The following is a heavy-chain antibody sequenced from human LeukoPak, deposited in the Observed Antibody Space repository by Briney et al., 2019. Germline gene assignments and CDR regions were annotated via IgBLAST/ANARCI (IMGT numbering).Heavy chain of an antibody. V-gene: IGHV3-64*01. J-gene: IGHJ4*02. CDR1: GFTFSSYA. CDR3: ARELADSSSWYGPDY. CDR2: ISSNGGST. Sequence: GGSLRLSCAASGFTFSSYAMHWVRQAPGKGLEYVSAISSNGGSTYYANSVKGRFTISRDNSKNTLYLQMNSLRAEDTAVYYCARELADSSSWYGPDYWAREPWSPSPQ. D-gene: IGHD6-13*01.